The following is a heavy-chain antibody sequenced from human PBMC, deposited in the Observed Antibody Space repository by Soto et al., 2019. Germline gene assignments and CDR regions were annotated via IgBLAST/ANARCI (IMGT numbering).Heavy chain of an antibody. V-gene: IGHV4-4*07. CDR3: AREPTTAGTVNWFDP. CDR1: GGSISSDY. CDR2: VYTSGYS. Sequence: QLQESGPGLVKPSETLSLICTVSGGSISSDYLSWIRQPAGKGLEWIGRVYTSGYSNSKPSLKMRFTMSVDTSKKQFSLTLSSVTAADTAVYYCAREPTTAGTVNWFDPWGQGTLVTVSS. J-gene: IGHJ5*02. D-gene: IGHD6-13*01.